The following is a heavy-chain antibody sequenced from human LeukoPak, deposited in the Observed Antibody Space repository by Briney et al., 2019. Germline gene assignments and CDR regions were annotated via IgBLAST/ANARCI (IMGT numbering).Heavy chain of an antibody. V-gene: IGHV3-23*01. D-gene: IGHD3-3*02. CDR1: EFTFSTFD. CDR3: AKDQSFSD. CDR2: ISGSGTTT. Sequence: PGGSLRLSCVASEFTFSTFDMSWVRQPPGKGLEWVATISGSGTTTNYADSVKGRFTVSRDIFRNTLYLQMSSLRAEDTAIYYCAKDQSFSDWGQGTLVTVSS. J-gene: IGHJ4*02.